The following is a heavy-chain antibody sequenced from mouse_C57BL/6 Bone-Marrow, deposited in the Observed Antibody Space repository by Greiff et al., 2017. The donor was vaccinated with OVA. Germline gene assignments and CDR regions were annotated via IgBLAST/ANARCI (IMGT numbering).Heavy chain of an antibody. J-gene: IGHJ2*01. Sequence: EVQLQQSGPELVKPGASVKMSCKASGYTFTDYNMHWVKQSHGKSLEWIGYINPNNGGTSYNQKFKGKATLTVNTSSSTAYMVRRSLTSEDSAVYYCVPYYGSSYGYWGQGTTLTVSS. CDR3: VPYYGSSYGY. D-gene: IGHD1-1*01. CDR1: GYTFTDYN. CDR2: INPNNGGT. V-gene: IGHV1-22*01.